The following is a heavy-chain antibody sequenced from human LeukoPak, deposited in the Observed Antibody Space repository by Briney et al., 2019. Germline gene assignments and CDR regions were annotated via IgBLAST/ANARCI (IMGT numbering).Heavy chain of an antibody. CDR1: GGSISSYY. Sequence: PSETLSLTCTVSGGSISSYYWSWIRQPPGKGLEWIGYIYYSGSTNYNPSLKSRVTISVDTSKNQFSLQLSSVTAADTAVYYFARDKRGMVRGSLFYYYYMDVWGKGTTVTVSS. D-gene: IGHD3-10*01. CDR3: ARDKRGMVRGSLFYYYYMDV. CDR2: IYYSGST. V-gene: IGHV4-59*01. J-gene: IGHJ6*03.